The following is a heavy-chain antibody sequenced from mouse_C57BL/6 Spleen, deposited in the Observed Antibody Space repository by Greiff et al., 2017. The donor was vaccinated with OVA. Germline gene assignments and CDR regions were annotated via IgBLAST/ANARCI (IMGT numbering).Heavy chain of an antibody. J-gene: IGHJ3*01. Sequence: VQLQQPGAELVRPGSSVKLSCKASGYTFTSYWMDWVKQRPGQGLEWIGNIYPSDSETHYNQKFKDKATLTVDKSSSTAYMQLSSLTSEDSAVYYCARRGGSTAWFAYWGQGTLVTVSA. D-gene: IGHD1-1*01. CDR1: GYTFTSYW. CDR3: ARRGGSTAWFAY. V-gene: IGHV1-61*01. CDR2: IYPSDSET.